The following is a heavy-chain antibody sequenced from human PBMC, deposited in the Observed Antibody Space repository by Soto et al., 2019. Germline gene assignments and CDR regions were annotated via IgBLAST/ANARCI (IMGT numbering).Heavy chain of an antibody. CDR3: ARDLGGWPDY. Sequence: QVQLVQSGAEVKKPGASEKVSCKTSGYTFTSYAMHWVRQAPGQRLEWMGWINAGNGNTKYSQKFQGRVTITIDTSASTAYMELSSLRSEDTAIYYCARDLGGWPDYWGQGTLVTVSS. CDR1: GYTFTSYA. V-gene: IGHV1-3*01. CDR2: INAGNGNT. J-gene: IGHJ4*02. D-gene: IGHD6-19*01.